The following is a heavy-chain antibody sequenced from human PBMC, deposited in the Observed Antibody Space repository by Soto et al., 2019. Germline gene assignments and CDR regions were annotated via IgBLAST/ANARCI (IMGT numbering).Heavy chain of an antibody. J-gene: IGHJ4*02. CDR1: GGSISSGDYY. Sequence: SETLSLTCTVSGGSISSGDYYWSWIRQPPGKGLEWIGYIYYSGSTYYNPSLKSRVTISVDTSKNQFSLKLISVTAADTAVYFCARQPRGPGYGERGLYFDYWGQGTLVTVSS. CDR3: ARQPRGPGYGERGLYFDY. D-gene: IGHD3-16*01. CDR2: IYYSGST. V-gene: IGHV4-30-4*01.